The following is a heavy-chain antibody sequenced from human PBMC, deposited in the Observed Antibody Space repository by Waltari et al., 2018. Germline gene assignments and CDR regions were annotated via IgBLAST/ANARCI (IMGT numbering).Heavy chain of an antibody. CDR3: ARDQDCSGGSCSLGWFDP. J-gene: IGHJ5*02. D-gene: IGHD2-15*01. V-gene: IGHV1-69*01. CDR2: IIPIFGTA. Sequence: PGQGLEWMGGIIPIFGTANYAQKFQGRVTITADESTSTAYMELSSLRSEDTAVYYCARDQDCSGGSCSLGWFDPWGQGTLVTVSS.